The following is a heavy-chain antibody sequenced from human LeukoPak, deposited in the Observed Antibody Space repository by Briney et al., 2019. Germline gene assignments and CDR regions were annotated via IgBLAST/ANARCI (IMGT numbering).Heavy chain of an antibody. J-gene: IGHJ4*02. D-gene: IGHD6-13*01. CDR2: NSTYNGNI. CDR1: GYTFTNYG. V-gene: IGHV1-18*01. CDR3: ARGRYSSSCPDY. Sequence: ASVKVSCKASGYTFTNYGISWVRQAPGQGLEWMGWNSTYNGNINYAQKLQGRVTMTTDTTTSTAYMELRSLRSDDTAVYYCARGRYSSSCPDYWGQGTLVTVSS.